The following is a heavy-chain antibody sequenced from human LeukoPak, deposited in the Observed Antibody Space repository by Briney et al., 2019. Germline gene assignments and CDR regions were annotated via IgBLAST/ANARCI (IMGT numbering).Heavy chain of an antibody. D-gene: IGHD2-2*01. Sequence: PGGSLRLSCAASGFTFSTYEMNWVRQAPGKGLEWVANIKQDGSEKYYVDSVKGRCTISRDNAKNSLYLQMNSLRAEDTAVYYCARIYCSTTDCYYDYWGQGTLVTVSS. CDR3: ARIYCSTTDCYYDY. V-gene: IGHV3-7*01. J-gene: IGHJ4*02. CDR2: IKQDGSEK. CDR1: GFTFSTYE.